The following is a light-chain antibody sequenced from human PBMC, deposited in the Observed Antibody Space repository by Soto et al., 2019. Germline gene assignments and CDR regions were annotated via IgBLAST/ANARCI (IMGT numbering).Light chain of an antibody. J-gene: IGKJ1*01. Sequence: DIQMTQSPSTLSGSVGDRVTIPCRASQTISSRLAWYQQKPGKVPKLLIYKASTLKSGVPSRFSGSGSGTEFTLTISSLQPDDFATYYCQHYNSYSEAFGQGTKVDI. V-gene: IGKV1-5*03. CDR2: KAS. CDR1: QTISSR. CDR3: QHYNSYSEA.